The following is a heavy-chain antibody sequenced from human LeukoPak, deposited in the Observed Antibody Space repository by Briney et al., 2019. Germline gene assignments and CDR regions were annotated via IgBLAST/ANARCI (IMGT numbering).Heavy chain of an antibody. CDR2: ISGSGGST. Sequence: GGSLRLSCAASGFTFSSYAMSWVRQAPGKGLEWVSAISGSGGSTYYADSVKGRFTISRDNSKNTLYLQMNSLRAEDTAVYYCAKVYYYDSSGYYPFDYWGQGTLVAVSS. CDR3: AKVYYYDSSGYYPFDY. D-gene: IGHD3-22*01. J-gene: IGHJ4*02. V-gene: IGHV3-23*01. CDR1: GFTFSSYA.